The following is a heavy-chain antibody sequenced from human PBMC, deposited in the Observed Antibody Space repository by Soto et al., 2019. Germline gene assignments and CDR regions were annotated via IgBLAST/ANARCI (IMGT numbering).Heavy chain of an antibody. Sequence: EVQLVESGGGLVQPGGSLRLSCAASGFTFSDHYMDWFRQAPGKGLGWVGRSRNKANSYSTEYAASVKGRFTISRDESKNSLYLQMNSLKTEDTAVYYCARFSGSYTRGLDYWGQGTLVTVSS. CDR1: GFTFSDHY. J-gene: IGHJ4*02. D-gene: IGHD1-26*01. V-gene: IGHV3-72*01. CDR3: ARFSGSYTRGLDY. CDR2: SRNKANSYST.